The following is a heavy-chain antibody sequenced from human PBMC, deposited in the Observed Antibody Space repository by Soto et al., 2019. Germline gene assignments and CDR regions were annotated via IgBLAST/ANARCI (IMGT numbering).Heavy chain of an antibody. V-gene: IGHV3-30-3*01. CDR2: ISYDGSNK. D-gene: IGHD3-10*01. Sequence: QVQLVESGGGVVQPGRSMRLSCAASGFTFSSYAMHWVRQAPGKGLEWVAVISYDGSNKYYADSVKGRFTISRDNSKNTLYLQMNSLRAEDTAVYYCAFREWFAEYDDYWGQGTLVTVSS. J-gene: IGHJ4*02. CDR1: GFTFSSYA. CDR3: AFREWFAEYDDY.